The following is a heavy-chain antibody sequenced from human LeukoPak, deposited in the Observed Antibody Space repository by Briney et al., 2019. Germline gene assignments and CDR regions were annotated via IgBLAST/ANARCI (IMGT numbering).Heavy chain of an antibody. Sequence: GGSLRLSCAASGFTVSSNYMSWVRQAPGKGLEWVSAISGSGGSTYYVDSVKGRFTISRDNSKNTLYLQMNSQRAEDTAVYFCARGAGTMRGWFDPWGQGTLVTVSS. CDR3: ARGAGTMRGWFDP. J-gene: IGHJ5*02. V-gene: IGHV3-23*01. D-gene: IGHD1-7*01. CDR1: GFTVSSNY. CDR2: ISGSGGST.